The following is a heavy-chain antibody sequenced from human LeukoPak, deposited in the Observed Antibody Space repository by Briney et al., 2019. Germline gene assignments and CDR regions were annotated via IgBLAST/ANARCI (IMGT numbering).Heavy chain of an antibody. CDR2: IWYDGSNK. Sequence: GGSLRLSCAASGFTLSSYGIHWVRQAPGKGLEWVAVIWYDGSNKYYADSVKGRFTISRDNSKNTLYLQMNSLRAEDTALYYCARELSPVVKYYFEYWGQGTLVTVSP. CDR1: GFTLSSYG. D-gene: IGHD3-22*01. CDR3: ARELSPVVKYYFEY. J-gene: IGHJ4*02. V-gene: IGHV3-33*01.